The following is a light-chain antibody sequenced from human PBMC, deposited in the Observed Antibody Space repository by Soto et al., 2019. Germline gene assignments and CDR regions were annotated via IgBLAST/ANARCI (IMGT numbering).Light chain of an antibody. CDR2: HDS. J-gene: IGLJ2*01. Sequence: SYVLTQPPSVSVAPGQTARITCGGDSIGSKSVHWYQQKPGQAPVVVVYHDSDRPSGIPERFSGSNSGNTATLTISRVEAGDEAVYSCQVGDNSSDHVVFGGGTKLTVL. V-gene: IGLV3-21*02. CDR3: QVGDNSSDHVV. CDR1: SIGSKS.